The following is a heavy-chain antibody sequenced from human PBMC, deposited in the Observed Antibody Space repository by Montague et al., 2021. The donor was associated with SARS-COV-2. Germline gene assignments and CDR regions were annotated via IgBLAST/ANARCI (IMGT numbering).Heavy chain of an antibody. CDR2: IYYSGST. D-gene: IGHD6-19*01. CDR3: ATQEDPSGWIPGPFDF. V-gene: IGHV4-39*01. Sequence: SETLSLTCTVSGGSISSSSYYWAWIRQPPGKGLVWIGSIYYSGSTHHNLSLKSRVCISADTSKNQLSLTLTSVTAADTAVYYCATQEDPSGWIPGPFDFWGQGTLLSVSS. CDR1: GGSISSSSYY. J-gene: IGHJ4*02.